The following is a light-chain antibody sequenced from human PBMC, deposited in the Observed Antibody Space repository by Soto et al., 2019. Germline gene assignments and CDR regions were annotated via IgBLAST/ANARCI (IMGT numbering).Light chain of an antibody. V-gene: IGKV3-15*01. CDR2: GAS. CDR1: QSVSRN. J-gene: IGKJ1*01. Sequence: EMVMTQSPATLSVSPGERATLSCRASQSVSRNLAWYQQKPGQTPRLLIYGASTRVTGSPARFSGSGSGTEFTLTIGSLQSEDFAVYCCHQYNNWPPTFGRGTKVEIK. CDR3: HQYNNWPPT.